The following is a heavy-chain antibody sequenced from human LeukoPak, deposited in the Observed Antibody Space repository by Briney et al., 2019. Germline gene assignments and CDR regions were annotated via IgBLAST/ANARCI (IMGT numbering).Heavy chain of an antibody. Sequence: SVKVSCKASGYTFINYAISWVRQAPGQGLEWMGGIIPIFGTANYAQKFQGRVTITADESTSTAYMELSSLRSEDTAVYYCARDGGQQLVPDYYYYYMDVWGKGTTVTVSS. D-gene: IGHD6-13*01. CDR2: IIPIFGTA. J-gene: IGHJ6*03. CDR1: GYTFINYA. CDR3: ARDGGQQLVPDYYYYYMDV. V-gene: IGHV1-69*13.